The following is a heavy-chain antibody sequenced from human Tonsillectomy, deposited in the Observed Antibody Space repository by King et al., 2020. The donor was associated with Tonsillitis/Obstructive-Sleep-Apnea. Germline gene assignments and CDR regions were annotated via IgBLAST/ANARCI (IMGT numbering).Heavy chain of an antibody. CDR1: GYTFTSYY. V-gene: IGHV1-46*01. CDR2: INPSGGST. CDR3: ARDGSVATRPLDY. Sequence: QLVQSGAEVKKPGASVKVSCKASGYTFTSYYIHWVRQAPGQGLEWMGIINPSGGSTSYAQKFQGRVTMTRDTSTSTVYMELSSLRSQETAVYYCARDGSVATRPLDYWGQGTLVTVSS. J-gene: IGHJ4*02. D-gene: IGHD6-6*01.